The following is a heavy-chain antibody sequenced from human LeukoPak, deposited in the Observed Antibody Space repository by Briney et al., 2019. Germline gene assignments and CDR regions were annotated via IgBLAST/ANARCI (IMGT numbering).Heavy chain of an antibody. V-gene: IGHV3-21*01. D-gene: IGHD3-10*01. J-gene: IGHJ3*02. CDR2: ISSSSSYI. Sequence: KPGGSLRLSCAASGFTFSSYSMNWVRQAPGKGLEWVSSISSSSSYIYYADSVKGRFTISRDNAKNSLYLQMNSLRAEDTAVYYCARDWGYRRGGDALDIWGQGTMVTVSS. CDR1: GFTFSSYS. CDR3: ARDWGYRRGGDALDI.